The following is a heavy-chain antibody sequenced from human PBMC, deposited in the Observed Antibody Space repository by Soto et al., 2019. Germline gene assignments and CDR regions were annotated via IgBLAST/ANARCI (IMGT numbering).Heavy chain of an antibody. J-gene: IGHJ5*02. CDR2: ISGGGDKA. Sequence: PXGSLSLSCSASGFTCSSFTLSWVRQTPGKGLDWVSAISGGGDKAQYADSVKGRFTVSRDNSRNTFYLRMNSLRVEDTAISYCAKDRHGVNNWFDRWGQGTLVTAAS. CDR1: GFTCSSFT. V-gene: IGHV3-23*01. CDR3: AKDRHGVNNWFDR. D-gene: IGHD4-17*01.